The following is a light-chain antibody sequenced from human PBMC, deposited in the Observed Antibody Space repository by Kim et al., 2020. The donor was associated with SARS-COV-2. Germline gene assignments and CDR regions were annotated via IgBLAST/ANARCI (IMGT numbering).Light chain of an antibody. J-gene: IGLJ1*01. Sequence: VALGQTTRITCGGNNIGSKNVHWYQQKPGQAPVLVIYRDSNRPSGIPERFSGSNSGNTATLTISRAQAGDEADYYCQVWDSSTYVFGTGTKVTVL. CDR3: QVWDSSTYV. CDR1: NIGSKN. CDR2: RDS. V-gene: IGLV3-9*01.